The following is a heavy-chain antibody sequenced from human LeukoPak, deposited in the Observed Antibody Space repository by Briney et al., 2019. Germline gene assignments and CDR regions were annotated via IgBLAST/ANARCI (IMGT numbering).Heavy chain of an antibody. D-gene: IGHD3-22*01. Sequence: GGSLRLSCAASGFTFSSYAMHWVRQAPGKGLEWVAVISYDGSNKYYADSVKGRFTISRDNSKNTLYLQMNSLRAEDTAVYYCASPHYYDSSGPSDFQHWGQGTLVTVSS. J-gene: IGHJ1*01. CDR1: GFTFSSYA. CDR2: ISYDGSNK. V-gene: IGHV3-30-3*01. CDR3: ASPHYYDSSGPSDFQH.